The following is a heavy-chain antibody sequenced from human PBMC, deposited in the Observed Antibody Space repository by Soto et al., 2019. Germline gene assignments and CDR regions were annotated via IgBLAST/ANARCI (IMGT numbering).Heavy chain of an antibody. J-gene: IGHJ6*02. V-gene: IGHV1-69*13. Sequence: SVKVSCKASGDVFRSYGINWVRQAPGQGLEWMGGIIPISGTTNYAQKFQGRVAITADESTNTVYMELSRLGSEDTAVYFCARVRCFNGLCHTADYGMDVWGQGTTVTVSS. D-gene: IGHD2-8*01. CDR2: IIPISGTT. CDR3: ARVRCFNGLCHTADYGMDV. CDR1: GDVFRSYG.